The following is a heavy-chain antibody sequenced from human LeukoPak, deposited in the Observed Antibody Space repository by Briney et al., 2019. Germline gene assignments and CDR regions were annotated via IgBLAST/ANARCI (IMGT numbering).Heavy chain of an antibody. CDR2: IGSSRSTI. D-gene: IGHD2-15*01. CDR1: GFTFKDYA. CDR3: ARDRIAAIHPFDY. J-gene: IGHJ4*02. V-gene: IGHV3-48*01. Sequence: GGSLRLSCTASGFTFKDYAMYWVRQAPGKGLEWVSYIGSSRSTIYYADSVKGRFTISRDNGKNSLYLQMNSLRGEDTAVYYCARDRIAAIHPFDYWGQGTLVTVSS.